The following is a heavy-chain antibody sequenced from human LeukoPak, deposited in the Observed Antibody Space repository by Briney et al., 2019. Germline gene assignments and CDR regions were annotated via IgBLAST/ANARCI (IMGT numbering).Heavy chain of an antibody. Sequence: ASVTVSCKASGYTFTGYYMHWVRQAPGQGLEWMGWINPNSGGTNYAQKFQGRVTMTRDTSISTAYMELSRLRSDDTAVYYCARNLRRGPWSGYYTDWGQGTLVTVSS. D-gene: IGHD3-3*01. J-gene: IGHJ4*02. CDR3: ARNLRRGPWSGYYTD. CDR1: GYTFTGYY. CDR2: INPNSGGT. V-gene: IGHV1-2*02.